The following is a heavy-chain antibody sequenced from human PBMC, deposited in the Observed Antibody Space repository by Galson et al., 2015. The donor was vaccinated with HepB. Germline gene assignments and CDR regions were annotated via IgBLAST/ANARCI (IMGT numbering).Heavy chain of an antibody. V-gene: IGHV4-61*02. J-gene: IGHJ4*02. CDR3: ARGTGWSPEGY. CDR2: TCFSGTT. CDR1: GASVNNGLYS. D-gene: IGHD6-19*01. Sequence: TLSLTCSVSGASVNNGLYSWTWIRQPAGKGLEWIGRTCFSGTTDYNPSLKARVSISIDTSKNQFSLRLTAVTAADTAVYYCARGTGWSPEGYWGQGILVAVSS.